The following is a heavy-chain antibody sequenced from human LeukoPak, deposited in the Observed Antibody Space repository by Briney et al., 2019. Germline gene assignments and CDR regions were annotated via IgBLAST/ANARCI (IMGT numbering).Heavy chain of an antibody. V-gene: IGHV4-39*01. CDR2: IYYSGST. Sequence: SETLSLTCTASGDSISTSSYYWGWIRQPPGKGLEWLGSIYYSGSTYYNPSLKSRVTISVDTSKNQFSLNLYSATAADTAVFYCARSYYYDYRQIDYWGQGTLVTVSS. J-gene: IGHJ4*02. D-gene: IGHD3-22*01. CDR1: GDSISTSSYY. CDR3: ARSYYYDYRQIDY.